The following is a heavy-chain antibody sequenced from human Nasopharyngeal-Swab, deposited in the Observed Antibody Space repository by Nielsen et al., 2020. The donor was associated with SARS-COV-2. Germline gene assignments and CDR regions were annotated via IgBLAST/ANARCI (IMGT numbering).Heavy chain of an antibody. D-gene: IGHD1-20*01. J-gene: IGHJ4*02. CDR3: SAPLTGLHY. V-gene: IGHV3-53*01. CDR2: IYASGDT. CDR1: GFTVTNNY. Sequence: GESLKISCAASGFTVTNNYMTWVRQVPGKGLEWISHIYASGDTHTADAVKGRFTISRDSSENTLYLEMNNLTPDDTATYYGSAPLTGLHYWGPGTLVTVSS.